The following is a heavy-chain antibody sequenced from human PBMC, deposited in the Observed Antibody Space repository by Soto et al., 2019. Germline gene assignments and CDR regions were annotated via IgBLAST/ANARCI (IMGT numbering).Heavy chain of an antibody. V-gene: IGHV3-21*01. CDR3: ARDYSSGWRSL. CDR2: ISSSSSYI. D-gene: IGHD6-19*01. Sequence: GGSLRLSCAASGFTFSSYSMNWVRQAPGKGLEWVSSISSSSSYIYYADSVKGRFTISRDNAKNSLYLQMDSLRAEDTAVYYCARDYSSGWRSLWGQGTLVTVSS. J-gene: IGHJ4*02. CDR1: GFTFSSYS.